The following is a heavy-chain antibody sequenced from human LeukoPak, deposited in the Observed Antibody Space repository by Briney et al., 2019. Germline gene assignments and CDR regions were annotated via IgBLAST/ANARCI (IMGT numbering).Heavy chain of an antibody. CDR1: GFTFSSYG. Sequence: GSLRLSCVASGFTFSSYGMSWVRQAPGKGLEWVSAISGSGGSTYYADSVKGRFTISRDNSKNTLYLQMNSLRAEDTAVYYCAKDRTSLLWFGELFRWGQGTLVTVSS. CDR3: AKDRTSLLWFGELFR. J-gene: IGHJ4*02. V-gene: IGHV3-23*01. D-gene: IGHD3-10*01. CDR2: ISGSGGST.